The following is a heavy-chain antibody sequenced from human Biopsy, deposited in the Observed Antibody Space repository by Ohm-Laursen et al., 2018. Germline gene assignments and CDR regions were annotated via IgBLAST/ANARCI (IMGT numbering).Heavy chain of an antibody. Sequence: TLSLTCTVSGVSINTGGYYWTWIRQHPGTGLEWIGYIRYSGNTLYNPSLKSRLTISVDTSRNQFSLKLTSVTAADTVLYYCTRAGGGKIYGLWGQGTLVTVSS. D-gene: IGHD3-16*01. J-gene: IGHJ4*02. CDR2: IRYSGNT. CDR1: GVSINTGGYY. CDR3: TRAGGGKIYGL. V-gene: IGHV4-31*03.